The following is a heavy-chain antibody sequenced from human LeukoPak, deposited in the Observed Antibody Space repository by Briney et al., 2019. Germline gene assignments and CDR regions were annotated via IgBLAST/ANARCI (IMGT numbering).Heavy chain of an antibody. CDR1: GFTFSSYD. CDR3: ARSRGGGYFDY. V-gene: IGHV3-21*01. Sequence: GGSLRLSCAASGFTFSSYDMNWVRQAPGKGLEWVSSISSSSVYIYYADSVKGRFTISRDNAKNSLYLQMNSLRAEDTAVYYCARSRGGGYFDYWGQGTLVTVSS. J-gene: IGHJ4*02. CDR2: ISSSSVYI. D-gene: IGHD3-16*01.